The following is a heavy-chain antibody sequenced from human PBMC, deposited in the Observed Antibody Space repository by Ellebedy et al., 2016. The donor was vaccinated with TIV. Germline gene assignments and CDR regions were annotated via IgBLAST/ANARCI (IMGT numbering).Heavy chain of an antibody. Sequence: GESLKISCAASGFTFSDYYMSWIRQAPGKGLEWVSYISSSSSYTNYADSVKGRFTISRDNAKNSLYLQMNSLRAEDTAVYYCAKGSFPFGDKSERIYSFQYWGQGTLVTVSS. V-gene: IGHV3-11*06. CDR1: GFTFSDYY. D-gene: IGHD3-10*01. J-gene: IGHJ4*02. CDR3: AKGSFPFGDKSERIYSFQY. CDR2: ISSSSSYT.